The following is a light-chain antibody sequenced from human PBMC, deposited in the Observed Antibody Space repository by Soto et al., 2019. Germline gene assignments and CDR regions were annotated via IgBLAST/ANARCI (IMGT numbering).Light chain of an antibody. CDR2: ETS. CDR3: LQHSGSPPNT. Sequence: SQSPGTVSLSTGESGTLSCRASQSVGKYILAWYQHKRGQAPRLLIYETSNRATGIPDRFSGSGSGTDFTLNITRLEPADSAVCDSLQHSGSPPNTFAQGTKVAIK. CDR1: QSVGKYI. J-gene: IGKJ1*01. V-gene: IGKV3-20*01.